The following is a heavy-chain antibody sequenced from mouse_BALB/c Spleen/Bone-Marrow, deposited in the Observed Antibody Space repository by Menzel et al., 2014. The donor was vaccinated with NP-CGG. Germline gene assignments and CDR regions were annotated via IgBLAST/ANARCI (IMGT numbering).Heavy chain of an antibody. CDR3: TRGGNWDDFDY. Sequence: EVKLMESGGGLVQPGGSRKLSCAASGFTFSSFGMHWVRQAPEKGLEWVAYISSVSSTIYYADTVKGRFTISRDNPKNTLFLQMTSLRSEDTAMYYCTRGGNWDDFDYWGQGTTLTVSP. CDR2: ISSVSSTI. CDR1: GFTFSSFG. V-gene: IGHV5-17*02. D-gene: IGHD4-1*01. J-gene: IGHJ2*01.